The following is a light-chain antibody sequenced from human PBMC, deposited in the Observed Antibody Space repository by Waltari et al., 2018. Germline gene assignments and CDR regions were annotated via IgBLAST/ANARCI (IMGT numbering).Light chain of an antibody. Sequence: DIRMTQSPSSLSASVGDRVTITCRASQSISSYLNWYKQKPGKAPKLLIFAASSLQSGVPSRFSGSGSGTDFTLTISSLQPEDFATYYCQQSHSIPYTFGQGTKVEIK. CDR1: QSISSY. CDR2: AAS. J-gene: IGKJ2*01. V-gene: IGKV1-39*01. CDR3: QQSHSIPYT.